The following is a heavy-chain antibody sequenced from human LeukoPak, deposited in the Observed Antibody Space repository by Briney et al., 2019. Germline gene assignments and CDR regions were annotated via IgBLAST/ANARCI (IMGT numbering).Heavy chain of an antibody. CDR3: ARDLGYGDYDP. D-gene: IGHD4-17*01. J-gene: IGHJ5*02. CDR1: GFTFSSYA. CDR2: ISYDGSNK. Sequence: LPGGSLRLSCAASGFTFSSYAMRWVRQAPGKGLEWVAVISYDGSNKYYADSVKGRFTISRDNSKNTLYLQMNSLRAEDTAVYYCARDLGYGDYDPWGQGTLVTVSS. V-gene: IGHV3-30*04.